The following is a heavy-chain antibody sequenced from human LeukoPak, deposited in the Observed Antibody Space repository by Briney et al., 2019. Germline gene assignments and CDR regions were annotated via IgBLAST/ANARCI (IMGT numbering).Heavy chain of an antibody. CDR2: ISSSSSTI. V-gene: IGHV3-48*01. J-gene: IGHJ4*02. D-gene: IGHD6-19*01. CDR3: ARDLKAVAGLDFDY. CDR1: GFTFSSYS. Sequence: GGSLRLSCAASGFTFSSYSMNWVRQAPGKGLEWVSYISSSSSTIYYADSVKGRFTISRDNAKNSLYLQMNSLRAEDTAVYYCARDLKAVAGLDFDYWGQGTLVTVSS.